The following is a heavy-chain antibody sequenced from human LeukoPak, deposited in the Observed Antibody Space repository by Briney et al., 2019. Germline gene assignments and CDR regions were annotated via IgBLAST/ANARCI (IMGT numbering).Heavy chain of an antibody. CDR1: GFPFSSYG. J-gene: IGHJ4*02. Sequence: GRSLRLSCVASGFPFSSYGMHWVRQAPGKGLEWVAVIWSVGGAEYYADSVKGRFTISRDNVKKSLSLQMNSLTAEDTAVYYCASRTFEVRTAWNPERVWGQGTLVTVSS. D-gene: IGHD1-1*01. CDR2: IWSVGGAE. CDR3: ASRTFEVRTAWNPERV. V-gene: IGHV3-33*03.